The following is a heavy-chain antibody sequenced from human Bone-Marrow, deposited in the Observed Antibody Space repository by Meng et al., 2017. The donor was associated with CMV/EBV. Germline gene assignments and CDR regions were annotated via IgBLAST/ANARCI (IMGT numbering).Heavy chain of an antibody. V-gene: IGHV1-46*01. J-gene: IGHJ5*02. CDR1: GYTFTSYY. CDR2: ITPSGGST. D-gene: IGHD1-7*01. CDR3: TRYNWNYGSWDP. Sequence: ASVKVSCKASGYTFTSYYMHWVRQAPGQGLEWMGIITPSGGSTSYAQKFQGRVTMTRDTSTSTVYMELSSLRSEDTAVYYCTRYNWNYGSWDPWGQGTLVTISS.